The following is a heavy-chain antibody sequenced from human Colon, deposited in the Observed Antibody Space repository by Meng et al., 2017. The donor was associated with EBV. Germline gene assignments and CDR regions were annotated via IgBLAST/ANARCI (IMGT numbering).Heavy chain of an antibody. CDR3: ARRTTVNLRSFDS. CDR2: INHSGST. CDR1: GGSFSGYY. V-gene: IGHV4-34*01. Sequence: QVQIQQWGAGLLKPSETLSLTCAVSGGSFSGYYWSWIRQAPGKGLERIGEINHSGSTKFNPSLESRVSISVDTSENQVSLKLTSVTAADTAVYYCARRTTVNLRSFDSWGQGTLVTVSS. J-gene: IGHJ4*02. D-gene: IGHD4-17*01.